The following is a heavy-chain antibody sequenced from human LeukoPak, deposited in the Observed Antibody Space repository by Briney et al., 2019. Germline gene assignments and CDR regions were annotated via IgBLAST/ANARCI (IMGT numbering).Heavy chain of an antibody. J-gene: IGHJ4*02. CDR3: ARDLEAANTYYFDY. CDR1: GFTVSSGY. CDR2: ISSAGTT. V-gene: IGHV3-66*01. D-gene: IGHD6-13*01. Sequence: GGSLKLSVPASGFTVSSGYRSWFPRAPGKGLGWASIISSAGTTYYADSVKGRFTISRDNSKNTVYLQVNSLRDEDTAVYYCARDLEAANTYYFDYWGQGTMVTVSS.